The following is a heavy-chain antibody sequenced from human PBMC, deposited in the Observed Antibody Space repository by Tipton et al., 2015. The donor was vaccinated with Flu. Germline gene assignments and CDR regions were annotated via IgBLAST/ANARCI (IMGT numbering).Heavy chain of an antibody. CDR2: IYTSGST. Sequence: TLSLTCTVSGGSISSGGYYWSWIRQPAGEGLEWIGRIYTSGSTNYNASLESRVTLSRDTSKNHISLRLTSATAADTTLYYCARDLRGYSGYTGGDAFDMWGRGIMVFVSS. CDR1: GGSISSGGYY. V-gene: IGHV4-61*02. D-gene: IGHD5-12*01. J-gene: IGHJ3*02. CDR3: ARDLRGYSGYTGGDAFDM.